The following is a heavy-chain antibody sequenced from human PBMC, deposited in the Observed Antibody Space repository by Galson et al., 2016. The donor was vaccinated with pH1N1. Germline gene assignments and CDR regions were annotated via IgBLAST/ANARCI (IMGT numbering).Heavy chain of an antibody. V-gene: IGHV3-74*01. Sequence: FTFSRDNAKSTLYLQMNSLRAEDTAVYYCATGEGYYFDYWGQGTLVTVSS. J-gene: IGHJ4*02. CDR3: ATGEGYYFDY. D-gene: IGHD7-27*01.